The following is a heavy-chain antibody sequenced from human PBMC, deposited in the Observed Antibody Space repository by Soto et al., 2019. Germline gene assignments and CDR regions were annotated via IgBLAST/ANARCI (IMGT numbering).Heavy chain of an antibody. V-gene: IGHV1-18*01. Sequence: VQLVQSGAEVKKPGASVKVYCKASGYTFTSYGITWVRQAPGQGLEWMGWISAYNGNTNYAQQLQGRVTMTTDTSTSAAYMERRGLRSDDTAVYYCAREWAAAGPFDYWGQGTLVTVSS. CDR3: AREWAAAGPFDY. J-gene: IGHJ4*02. CDR2: ISAYNGNT. CDR1: GYTFTSYG. D-gene: IGHD6-13*01.